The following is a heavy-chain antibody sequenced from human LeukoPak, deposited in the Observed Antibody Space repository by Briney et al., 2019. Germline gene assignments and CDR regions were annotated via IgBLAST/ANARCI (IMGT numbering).Heavy chain of an antibody. D-gene: IGHD6-6*01. CDR2: ISRSSSTI. Sequence: PGGSLRLSCAASGFTFSSYSMNWVRQAPGKGREWVSYISRSSSTIYYADSVKGRFTISRDNAKNSLYLQMNSLRAEDTALYYCARNEYSTSYFDYWGQGTLVTVSS. V-gene: IGHV3-48*01. CDR3: ARNEYSTSYFDY. J-gene: IGHJ4*02. CDR1: GFTFSSYS.